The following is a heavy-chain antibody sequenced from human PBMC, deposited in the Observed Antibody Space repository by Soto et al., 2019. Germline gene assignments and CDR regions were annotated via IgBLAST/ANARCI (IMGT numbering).Heavy chain of an antibody. CDR2: IYYSGST. Sequence: QLRLQESGPGLVKPSETLSLTCTVSGGSISSSSYYWGWIRQPPGKGLEWIGSIYYSGSTYYNPSLKSRVTISVDTSKNQFSLKLSSVTAADTTVYYCARQTSSYYYGMDVWGQGTTVTVSS. CDR1: GGSISSSSYY. J-gene: IGHJ6*02. V-gene: IGHV4-39*01. CDR3: ARQTSSYYYGMDV.